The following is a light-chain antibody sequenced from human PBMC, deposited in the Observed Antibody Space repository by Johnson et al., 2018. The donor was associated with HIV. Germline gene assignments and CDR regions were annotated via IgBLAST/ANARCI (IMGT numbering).Light chain of an antibody. CDR3: GTWDSSLGAHYV. CDR2: EKN. J-gene: IGLJ1*01. Sequence: QSVLTQPPSVSAAPGQKVTISCSGSNSNIGNNYVSWYQQLPGTAPKLLIYEKNKRPSGIPDRFSASKSGTSATLDITGLHTGDEADYYCGTWDSSLGAHYVFGSGTEGTGL. V-gene: IGLV1-51*02. CDR1: NSNIGNNY.